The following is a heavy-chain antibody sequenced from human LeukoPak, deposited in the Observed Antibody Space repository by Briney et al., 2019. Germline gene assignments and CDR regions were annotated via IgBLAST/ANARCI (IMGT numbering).Heavy chain of an antibody. V-gene: IGHV3-48*04. CDR3: ARDQDIVATITSPSFDY. CDR2: ISSSSSTI. Sequence: GGSLRLSCAASGFTFSSYSMNWVRQAPGKGLEWVSYISSSSSTIYYADSVKGRFTISRDNAKNSLYLQMNSLRAEDTAVYYCARDQDIVATITSPSFDYWGQGTLVTVSS. D-gene: IGHD5-12*01. CDR1: GFTFSSYS. J-gene: IGHJ4*02.